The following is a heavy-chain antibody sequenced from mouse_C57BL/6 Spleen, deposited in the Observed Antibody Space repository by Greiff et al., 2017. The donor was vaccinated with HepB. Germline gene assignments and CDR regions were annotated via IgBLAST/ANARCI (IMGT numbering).Heavy chain of an antibody. J-gene: IGHJ2*01. CDR2: INYDGSST. CDR3: ARDRHYYGSSYDYFDY. V-gene: IGHV5-16*01. Sequence: EVMLVESEGGLVQPGSSMKLSCTASGFTFSDYYMAWVRQVPEKGLEWVANINYDGSSTYYLDSLKSRFIISRDNAKNILYLQMSSLKSEDTATYYCARDRHYYGSSYDYFDYWGQGTTLIVSS. CDR1: GFTFSDYY. D-gene: IGHD1-1*01.